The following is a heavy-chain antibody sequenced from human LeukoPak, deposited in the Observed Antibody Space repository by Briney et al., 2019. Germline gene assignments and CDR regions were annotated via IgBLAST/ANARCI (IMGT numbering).Heavy chain of an antibody. V-gene: IGHV4-59*01. Sequence: SETLSLTCTVSGVSISTYYWTWIRQPPGKGLEWIGYIYYSGSTNYNPSLKSRVTISVDTSQNQFSLKVNSVAAADTAVYYCARKEYLAPYYFDTWGQGTLVTVSS. J-gene: IGHJ4*02. CDR3: ARKEYLAPYYFDT. CDR2: IYYSGST. CDR1: GVSISTYY. D-gene: IGHD2-2*01.